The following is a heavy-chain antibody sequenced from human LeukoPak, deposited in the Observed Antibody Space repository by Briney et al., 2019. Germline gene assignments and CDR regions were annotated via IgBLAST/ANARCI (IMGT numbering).Heavy chain of an antibody. V-gene: IGHV4-39*01. J-gene: IGHJ4*02. CDR3: ARRGYDSSGYYYAY. Sequence: PSETLSLTCTVSGGSISSSSYYWGWIRQPPGKGLEWIGSIYYSGSTYYNPSLKSRVTISVDTSKNQFSLKLSSVTAADTAVYYCARRGYDSSGYYYAYWGQGILVTVSS. D-gene: IGHD3-22*01. CDR2: IYYSGST. CDR1: GGSISSSSYY.